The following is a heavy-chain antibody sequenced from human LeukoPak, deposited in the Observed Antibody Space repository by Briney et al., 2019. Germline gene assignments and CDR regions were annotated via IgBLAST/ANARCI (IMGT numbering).Heavy chain of an antibody. Sequence: ASVKVPCKASGYTFTGYYMHWVRQAPGQGLGWMGWINPNSGGTNYAQKFQGRVTMTRDTSISTAYMELSRLRSDDTAVYYCARARTRQGPDYWGQGTLVTVSS. J-gene: IGHJ4*02. CDR1: GYTFTGYY. CDR2: INPNSGGT. CDR3: ARARTRQGPDY. V-gene: IGHV1-2*02.